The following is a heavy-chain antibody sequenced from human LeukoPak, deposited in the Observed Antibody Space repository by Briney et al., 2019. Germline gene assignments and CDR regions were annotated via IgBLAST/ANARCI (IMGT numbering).Heavy chain of an antibody. J-gene: IGHJ4*02. V-gene: IGHV4-34*01. D-gene: IGHD3-10*01. Sequence: SSETLSLTCAVYGGSFSGYYWSWIRQPPGKGLEWIGEINHSGSANYNPSLKSRVTISVDTSKNQFSLKLSSVTAADTAVYYCARVANYYGSGKYVDYWGQGTLVTVSS. CDR3: ARVANYYGSGKYVDY. CDR2: INHSGSA. CDR1: GGSFSGYY.